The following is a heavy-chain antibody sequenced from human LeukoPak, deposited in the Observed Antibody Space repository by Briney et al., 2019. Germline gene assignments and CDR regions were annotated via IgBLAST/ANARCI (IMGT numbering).Heavy chain of an antibody. CDR3: ARGGSQGLLPHFDF. Sequence: SHTLALICAISGDIVSSKYAAWDWIRQSPSRGLEWLGRTYYRSKWFNEYAVPVKTWISINPDTSKDQVSLQLNSVTPEDWAVYYCARGGSQGLLPHFDFWGQGILVTVSS. V-gene: IGHV6-1*03. D-gene: IGHD2-15*01. CDR2: TYYRSKWFN. J-gene: IGHJ4*02. CDR1: GDIVSSKYAA.